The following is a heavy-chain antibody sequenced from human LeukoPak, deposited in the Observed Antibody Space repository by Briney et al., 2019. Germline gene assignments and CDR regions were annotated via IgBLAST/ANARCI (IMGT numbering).Heavy chain of an antibody. Sequence: SETLSLTCTVSGGSISSYYWSWIRQPPGKGLEWIGYIYYSGSTNYNPSLKSRVTISVDTSKNQFSLKLSSVTAADTAVYYCARALEYSSSPTSPYYYYYMDVWGKGTTVTVSS. D-gene: IGHD6-6*01. CDR2: IYYSGST. V-gene: IGHV4-59*12. J-gene: IGHJ6*03. CDR3: ARALEYSSSPTSPYYYYYMDV. CDR1: GGSISSYY.